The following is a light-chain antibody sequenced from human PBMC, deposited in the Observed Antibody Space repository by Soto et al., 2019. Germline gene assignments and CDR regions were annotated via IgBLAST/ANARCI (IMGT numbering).Light chain of an antibody. CDR2: GAS. CDR3: QQYGISPRT. CDR1: RIIGHNY. J-gene: IGKJ1*01. V-gene: IGKV3-20*01. Sequence: DNVMTQSPDTLSVSPGDRATLSCRASRIIGHNYLAWYQQKPGQAPRLLIYGASSRATGIPDRFSGSGSGTDFTLTISRLEPEDFAVYYCQQYGISPRTFGQGTKVDI.